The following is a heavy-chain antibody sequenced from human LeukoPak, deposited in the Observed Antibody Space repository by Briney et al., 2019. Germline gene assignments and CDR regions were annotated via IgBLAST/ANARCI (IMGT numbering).Heavy chain of an antibody. CDR1: GGTFSSYA. J-gene: IGHJ4*02. Sequence: ASVRVSCKASGGTFSSYAISWVRQAPGQGLEWMGRIIPIFGTANYAQKFQGRDTITTDESTSTAYMELSSLRSEDTAVYYCARARYDFWSGYYPFDYWGQGTPVTVSS. CDR2: IIPIFGTA. D-gene: IGHD3-3*01. CDR3: ARARYDFWSGYYPFDY. V-gene: IGHV1-69*05.